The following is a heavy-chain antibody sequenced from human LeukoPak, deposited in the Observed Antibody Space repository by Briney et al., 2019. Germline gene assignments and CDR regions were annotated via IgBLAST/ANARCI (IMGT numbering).Heavy chain of an antibody. CDR1: GYTFTGYY. Sequence: ASVKVSCTASGYTFTGYYMHWVRQAPGQGLEWMGWINPNSGGTNYAQKFQGRVTMTRDTSISTAYMELSRLRSDDTAVYYCARDMQYYYDSSGYTDAFDIWGQGTMVTVSS. D-gene: IGHD3-22*01. CDR3: ARDMQYYYDSSGYTDAFDI. J-gene: IGHJ3*02. V-gene: IGHV1-2*02. CDR2: INPNSGGT.